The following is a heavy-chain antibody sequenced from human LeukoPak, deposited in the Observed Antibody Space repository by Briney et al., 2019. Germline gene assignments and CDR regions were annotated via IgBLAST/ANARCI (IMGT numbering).Heavy chain of an antibody. CDR1: RYTLTELS. J-gene: IGHJ4*02. Sequence: VASVKVSCKVSRYTLTELSMHWVRQAPGKGLEWMVGFDPEDGETIYAQKFQGRVTMTEDTSTDTAYMERSSLRSEDTAVYYCATENPLSASSYFDYWGQGTLVTVSP. CDR2: FDPEDGET. D-gene: IGHD1-26*01. V-gene: IGHV1-24*01. CDR3: ATENPLSASSYFDY.